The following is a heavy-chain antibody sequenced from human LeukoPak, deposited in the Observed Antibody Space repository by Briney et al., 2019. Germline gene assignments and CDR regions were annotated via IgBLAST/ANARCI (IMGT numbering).Heavy chain of an antibody. CDR2: INHSGST. CDR1: GGSFSGYY. V-gene: IGHV4-34*01. Sequence: SETLSLTCAVYGGSFSGYYWSWIRQPPGKGLEWIGEINHSGSTNYNPSLKSRVTISRDTSKKQFPLNLSSVTAADTAVYYCASKVVVAATNWFDPWGQGTLVTVSS. CDR3: ASKVVVAATNWFDP. J-gene: IGHJ5*02. D-gene: IGHD2-15*01.